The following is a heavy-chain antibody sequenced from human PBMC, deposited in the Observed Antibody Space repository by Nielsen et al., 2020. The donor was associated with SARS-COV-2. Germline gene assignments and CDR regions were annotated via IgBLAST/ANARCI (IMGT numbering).Heavy chain of an antibody. CDR1: GYTFTSYG. CDR3: ARDKRYYDSSGYYYYYGMDV. Sequence: ASVKVSCKASGYTFTSYGISWVRQAPGQGLEWMGWISAYNGNTNYAQKLQGRVTMTRDTSTSTVYMELSSLRSEDTAVYYCARDKRYYDSSGYYYYYGMDVWGQGTTVTVSS. V-gene: IGHV1-18*01. CDR2: ISAYNGNT. J-gene: IGHJ6*02. D-gene: IGHD3-22*01.